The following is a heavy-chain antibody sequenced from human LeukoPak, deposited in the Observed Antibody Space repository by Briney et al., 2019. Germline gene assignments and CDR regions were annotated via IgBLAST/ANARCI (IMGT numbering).Heavy chain of an antibody. D-gene: IGHD6-19*01. CDR1: GFTFSTYA. Sequence: GGSLRLSCVASGFTFSTYAMNWVRQVPGQGLEWVSFSTASGDSTTYADSVKGRFTISRDNPKNTLYLQMNSLRGKDTAVYYCAKVITGWYNFDYWGQGTLVTVSS. V-gene: IGHV3-23*01. CDR2: STASGDST. J-gene: IGHJ4*02. CDR3: AKVITGWYNFDY.